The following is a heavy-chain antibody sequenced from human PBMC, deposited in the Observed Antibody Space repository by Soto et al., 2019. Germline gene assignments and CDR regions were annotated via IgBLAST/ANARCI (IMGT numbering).Heavy chain of an antibody. J-gene: IGHJ5*02. Sequence: SETLSLTCAVSGGSISSGGYSWSWIRQPPGKGLEWIGYIYHSGSTYYNPSLKSRVTISVDRSKNQFSMKLSSVTAADTAVYYCAGELGYCRGGSFYVWSDPRGKGTPATVSS. CDR1: GGSISSGGYS. CDR2: IYHSGST. CDR3: AGELGYCRGGSFYVWSDP. D-gene: IGHD2-15*01. V-gene: IGHV4-30-2*01.